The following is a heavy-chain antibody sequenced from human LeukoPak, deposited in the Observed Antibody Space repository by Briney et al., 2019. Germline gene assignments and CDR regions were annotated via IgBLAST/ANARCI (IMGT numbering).Heavy chain of an antibody. CDR3: ARDSSGWYHWFDP. CDR2: IYYSGST. D-gene: IGHD6-19*01. Sequence: PSETLSLTCAVYGGSFSGYYWSWIRQPPGKGLEWIGYIYYSGSTNYNPSLKSRVTISVDTSKNQFSLKLSSVTAADTAVYYCARDSSGWYHWFDPWGQGTLVTVSS. V-gene: IGHV4-59*01. J-gene: IGHJ5*02. CDR1: GGSFSGYY.